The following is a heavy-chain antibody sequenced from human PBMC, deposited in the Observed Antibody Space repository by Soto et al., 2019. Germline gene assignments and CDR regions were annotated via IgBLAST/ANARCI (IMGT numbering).Heavy chain of an antibody. J-gene: IGHJ4*02. CDR2: ISGSGGST. CDR3: AKDRDHSGYDLFDY. D-gene: IGHD5-12*01. CDR1: GFTFRSYA. V-gene: IGHV3-23*01. Sequence: GGSLRLSCAGSGFTFRSYAMSWVRQAPGKGLEWVSAISGSGGSTYYADSVKGRFTISRDNSKNTLYLQMNSLRAEDTAVYYCAKDRDHSGYDLFDYWGQGTLVTVSS.